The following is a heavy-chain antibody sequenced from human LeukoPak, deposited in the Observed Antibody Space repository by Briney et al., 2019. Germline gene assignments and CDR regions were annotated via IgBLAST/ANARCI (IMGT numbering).Heavy chain of an antibody. CDR3: AKDRGRIAVAGTSDY. CDR1: GFTLSSYG. D-gene: IGHD6-19*01. J-gene: IGHJ4*02. CDR2: ISYDGSNK. Sequence: PGGSLRLSCAASGFTLSSYGMHWVRQAPGKGLEWVAVISYDGSNKYYADSVKGRFTISRDNSKNTLYLQMNSLRAEDTAVYYCAKDRGRIAVAGTSDYWGQGTLVTVSS. V-gene: IGHV3-30*18.